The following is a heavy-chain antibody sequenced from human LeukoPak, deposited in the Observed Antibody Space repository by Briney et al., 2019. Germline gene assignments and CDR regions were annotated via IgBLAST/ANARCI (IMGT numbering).Heavy chain of an antibody. Sequence: GESLKISCAASGFTFSTYSMNWVRQAPGEGLEWVSYITSSSSTIYYADSVRGRFTISRDNAKNSLFLQMNSLRDEDTAVYYCARVDWMIGAFDIWGQGTMVTVSS. CDR2: ITSSSSTI. CDR3: ARVDWMIGAFDI. CDR1: GFTFSTYS. V-gene: IGHV3-48*02. J-gene: IGHJ3*02. D-gene: IGHD3-22*01.